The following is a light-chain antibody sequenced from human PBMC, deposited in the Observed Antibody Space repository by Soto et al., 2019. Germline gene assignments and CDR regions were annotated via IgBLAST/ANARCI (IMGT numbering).Light chain of an antibody. V-gene: IGLV2-14*03. Sequence: QSVLTQPASVSGSPGQSITISCTGTSSDVGGYNYVSWYQHHPGKAPKLMIYDVSNRPSGVSNRFFGSKSGNTASLTISGLQPEDEADYYCSSYTTSNTRQIVFGTGTKVTVL. CDR1: SSDVGGYNY. J-gene: IGLJ1*01. CDR2: DVS. CDR3: SSYTTSNTRQIV.